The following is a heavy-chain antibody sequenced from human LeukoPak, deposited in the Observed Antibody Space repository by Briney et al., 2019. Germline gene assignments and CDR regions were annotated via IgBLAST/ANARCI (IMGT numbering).Heavy chain of an antibody. V-gene: IGHV3-66*04. CDR2: IYSGGST. J-gene: IGHJ4*02. CDR1: GFTFSSNY. D-gene: IGHD6-25*01. CDR3: ARPTSTAIAATAFDS. Sequence: GGSLRLSCAASGFTFSSNYMSWVRQAPGKGLEWVSVIYSGGSTYYADSVKGRFTISRDNSKNTLYLQMNSLRAEDTAVYFCARPTSTAIAATAFDSWGQGTVVTVSS.